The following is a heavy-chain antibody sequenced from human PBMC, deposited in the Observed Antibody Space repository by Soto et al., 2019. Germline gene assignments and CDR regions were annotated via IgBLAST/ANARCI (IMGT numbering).Heavy chain of an antibody. CDR3: AKDCKVLGQYDYIWGSYRPNEAFDI. CDR1: GFTFSSYA. J-gene: IGHJ3*02. D-gene: IGHD3-16*02. Sequence: GGSLRLSCAASGFTFSSYAMSWVRQAPGKGLEWVSAISGSGGSTYYADSVKGRFTISRDNSKNTLYLKMNSLRAEDTAVYYCAKDCKVLGQYDYIWGSYRPNEAFDIWGQGTMVTVSS. V-gene: IGHV3-23*01. CDR2: ISGSGGST.